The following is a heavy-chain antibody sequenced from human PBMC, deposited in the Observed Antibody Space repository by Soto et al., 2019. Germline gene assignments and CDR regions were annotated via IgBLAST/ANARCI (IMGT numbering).Heavy chain of an antibody. CDR2: INHSGSA. CDR3: ARGLITGSQYSGGRYYFDS. D-gene: IGHD1-26*01. V-gene: IGHV4-34*01. J-gene: IGHJ4*02. CDR1: GGSFSGYI. Sequence: QVQLQQSGAGLLKPSETLSLTCDVYGGSFSGYIWTWIRQTPGKGLQWIGQINHSGSANYNPSLKSRVTISVLTSKSQFSLELSSVTAADTAVYYCARGLITGSQYSGGRYYFDSWGQGTQVTVSS.